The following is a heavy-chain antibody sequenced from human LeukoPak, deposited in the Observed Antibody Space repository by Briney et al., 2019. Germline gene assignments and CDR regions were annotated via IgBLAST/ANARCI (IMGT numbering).Heavy chain of an antibody. D-gene: IGHD4-11*01. CDR3: ARHAYSNYEHWYFDL. V-gene: IGHV4-59*01. CDR2: IYYSGST. J-gene: IGHJ2*01. Sequence: SETLSLTCTVSGGSISTYYWSWIRQPPGKGLEWIGYIYYSGSTNFNPSLKSRVTISVDTSKNQFSLKLNSVTAADTAVYYCARHAYSNYEHWYFDLWGRSTLVTVSS. CDR1: GGSISTYY.